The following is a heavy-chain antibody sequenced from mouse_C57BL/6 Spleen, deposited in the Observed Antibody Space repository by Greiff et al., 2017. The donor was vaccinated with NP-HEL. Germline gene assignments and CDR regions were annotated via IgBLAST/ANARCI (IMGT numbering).Heavy chain of an antibody. CDR3: ARPYYGYDGFAY. Sequence: VQLQQSGPGLVQPSQSLSITWTVSGFSLTSYGVHWVRQSPGKGLEWLGVIWSGGSTDYNAAFISRLSISKDNSKSQVFFKMNSLQADDTAIYYCARPYYGYDGFAYWGQGTLVTVSA. CDR1: GFSLTSYG. D-gene: IGHD2-9*01. J-gene: IGHJ3*01. V-gene: IGHV2-2*01. CDR2: IWSGGST.